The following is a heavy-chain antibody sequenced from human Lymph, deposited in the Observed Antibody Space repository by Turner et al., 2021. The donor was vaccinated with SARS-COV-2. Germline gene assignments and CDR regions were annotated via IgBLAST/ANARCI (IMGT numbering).Heavy chain of an antibody. V-gene: IGHV3-23*01. Sequence: EVQLLESGGGLVQPGGSLRLSCAASGFTFSSYAMSWVRPAPGKGLEWVSGISGSGYSTYYADSVKGRFTISRDNSKNTLYLQMNSLRVEDTAVYYCAKNEMAMIVVVITLFDYWGQGTLVTVSS. D-gene: IGHD3-22*01. J-gene: IGHJ4*02. CDR3: AKNEMAMIVVVITLFDY. CDR1: GFTFSSYA. CDR2: ISGSGYST.